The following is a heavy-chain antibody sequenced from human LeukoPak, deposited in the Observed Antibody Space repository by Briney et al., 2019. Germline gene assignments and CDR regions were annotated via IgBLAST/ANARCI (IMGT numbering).Heavy chain of an antibody. J-gene: IGHJ4*02. Sequence: PSETLSLTCTVSGAPITDYSWSWIRQPAGKGLEWIGRVYTSGSPNYNPSLKSRVAMSVDTSKKQFSLEVRSVTAADTALYYCARVSAITLAAFDFWGQGILVTVSS. CDR1: GAPITDYS. CDR2: VYTSGSP. V-gene: IGHV4-4*07. CDR3: ARVSAITLAAFDF. D-gene: IGHD6-19*01.